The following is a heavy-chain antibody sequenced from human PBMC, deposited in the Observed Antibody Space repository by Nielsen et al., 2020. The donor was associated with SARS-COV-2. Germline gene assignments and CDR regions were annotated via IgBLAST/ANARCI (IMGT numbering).Heavy chain of an antibody. V-gene: IGHV1-8*01. CDR3: ARGFFRSREDFWSGYRENYFDY. Sequence: SVNVSCLPSVYTFPRYDIICVRPPTRPVLDWMGWMNPNSGNTGYAQKFQVRVTMTRNTSISTAYMELSSLRSEDTAVYYCARGFFRSREDFWSGYRENYFDYWGQGTLVTVSS. J-gene: IGHJ4*02. CDR1: VYTFPRYD. D-gene: IGHD3-3*01. CDR2: MNPNSGNT.